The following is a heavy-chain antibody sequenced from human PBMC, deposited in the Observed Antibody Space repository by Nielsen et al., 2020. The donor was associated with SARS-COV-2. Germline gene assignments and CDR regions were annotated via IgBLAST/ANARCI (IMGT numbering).Heavy chain of an antibody. D-gene: IGHD3-16*01. CDR2: IIPIFGTA. CDR3: ARGRRGLMDV. J-gene: IGHJ6*02. V-gene: IGHV1-69*13. Sequence: SVKVSCKASGYTFTSYGISWVRQAPGQGLEWMGGIIPIFGTANYAQKFQGRVTITADESTSTAYMELSSLRSEDTAVYYCARGRRGLMDVWGQGTTVTVSS. CDR1: GYTFTSYG.